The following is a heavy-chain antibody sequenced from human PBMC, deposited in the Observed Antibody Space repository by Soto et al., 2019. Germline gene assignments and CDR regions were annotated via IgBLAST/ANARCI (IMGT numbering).Heavy chain of an antibody. J-gene: IGHJ2*01. CDR1: GFTFSNYG. Sequence: GRLLRLSYTASGFTFSNYGMSWILKATEKGLEWVSYISSSSSTIYYADSVKGRFTISRDNAKNSLYLHMNSLRAEDTAVYYCAICSCCNDRSGPGGYFDLWGRGTLVSVSS. D-gene: IGHD3-22*01. V-gene: IGHV3-48*01. CDR2: ISSSSSTI. CDR3: AICSCCNDRSGPGGYFDL.